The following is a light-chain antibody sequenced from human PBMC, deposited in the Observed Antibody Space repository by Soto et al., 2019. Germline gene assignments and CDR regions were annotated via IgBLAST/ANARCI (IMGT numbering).Light chain of an antibody. Sequence: DIQMTQSPSSVSASVGDRVIISCRASQAFSNLLAWYQQKPGKAPKLLIYGASTLQGGFPSRSSGSKSGTKFTLTIHSVQPEDLAIYFCQQATSFPLTFGGGTKV. V-gene: IGKV1-12*01. CDR3: QQATSFPLT. CDR2: GAS. J-gene: IGKJ4*01. CDR1: QAFSNL.